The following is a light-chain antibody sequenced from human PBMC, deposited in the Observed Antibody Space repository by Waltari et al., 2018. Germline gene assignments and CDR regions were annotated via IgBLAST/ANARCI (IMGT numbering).Light chain of an antibody. CDR3: QQYDSLPLT. J-gene: IGKJ4*01. CDR2: DTS. Sequence: DTAITQSPSSLSASVGDRVTITCQASHDISNYLNWYHRKPGKAPKVLIYDTSNLERGVPSRLRGSRSGTHVTFTISRLQREDSGTYYCQQYDSLPLTFGGGTKVEI. CDR1: HDISNY. V-gene: IGKV1-33*01.